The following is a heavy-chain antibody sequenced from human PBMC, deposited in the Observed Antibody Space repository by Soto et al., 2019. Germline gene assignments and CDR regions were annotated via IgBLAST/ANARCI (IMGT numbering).Heavy chain of an antibody. D-gene: IGHD3-22*01. Sequence: QVQLVQSGAEVKKPGSSVKVSCKASGGTFSSYAISWVRQAPGQGLEWMGGIIPIFGTANYAQKFQGRVTITADESPSTAYMELSSLRSEDTAVYYCARVDYYDSSGYYSWYYFDYWGQGTLVTVSS. CDR1: GGTFSSYA. CDR3: ARVDYYDSSGYYSWYYFDY. CDR2: IIPIFGTA. V-gene: IGHV1-69*12. J-gene: IGHJ4*02.